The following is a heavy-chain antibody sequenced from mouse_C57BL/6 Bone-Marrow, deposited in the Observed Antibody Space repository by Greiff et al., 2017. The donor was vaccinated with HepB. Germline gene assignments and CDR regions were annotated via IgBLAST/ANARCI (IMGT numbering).Heavy chain of an antibody. J-gene: IGHJ3*01. CDR1: GFTFTDYY. CDR3: ARLGPLRSFAY. Sequence: EVKLQESGGGLVQPGGSLSLSCAASGFTFTDYYMSWVRQPPGKALEWLGFIRNKANGYTTEYSASVKGRFTISRDNSQSILYLQMNALRAEDSATYYCARLGPLRSFAYWGQGTLVTVSA. V-gene: IGHV7-3*01. D-gene: IGHD1-1*01. CDR2: IRNKANGYTT.